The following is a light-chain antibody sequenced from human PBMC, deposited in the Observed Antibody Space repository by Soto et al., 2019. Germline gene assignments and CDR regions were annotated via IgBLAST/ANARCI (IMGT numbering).Light chain of an antibody. Sequence: EIVMTQSPATLSMSPGERATLSCRASQSVSSNLAWYQQTPGQAPRLLIYGASTRATGIPARFSGSGSATEFTLTISSLQSEDFAVYYCQQYNNWPLTFGGGTKV. J-gene: IGKJ4*01. CDR1: QSVSSN. CDR2: GAS. V-gene: IGKV3-15*01. CDR3: QQYNNWPLT.